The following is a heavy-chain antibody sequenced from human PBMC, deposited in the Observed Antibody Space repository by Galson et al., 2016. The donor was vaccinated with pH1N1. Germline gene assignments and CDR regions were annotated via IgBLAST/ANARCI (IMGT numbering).Heavy chain of an antibody. J-gene: IGHJ6*02. CDR1: GYTFTRYG. D-gene: IGHD2-15*01. V-gene: IGHV1-18*01. Sequence: SVKVSCKASGYTFTRYGITWVRQAPGQGLEWMGWISAYNGNTKYAQKVQGSVTMTTDTSTSTAYMELRTLRSDDTAVYYCARDSRGGNWKYGMDVWGQGTTVTVSS. CDR2: ISAYNGNT. CDR3: ARDSRGGNWKYGMDV.